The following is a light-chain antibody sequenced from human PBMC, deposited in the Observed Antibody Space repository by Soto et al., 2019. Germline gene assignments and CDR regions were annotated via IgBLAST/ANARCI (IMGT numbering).Light chain of an antibody. V-gene: IGKV3-15*01. Sequence: EIVMTQSPATLSVSPGERATLSCRASQSVSSNLAWYQQKPGQAPRLLIYGASTRATDIPDRFSGSGSGTEFTLTISSLQSEDFAVYYCQQYNSWPHTYTFGQGTKLEI. CDR3: QQYNSWPHTYT. J-gene: IGKJ2*01. CDR1: QSVSSN. CDR2: GAS.